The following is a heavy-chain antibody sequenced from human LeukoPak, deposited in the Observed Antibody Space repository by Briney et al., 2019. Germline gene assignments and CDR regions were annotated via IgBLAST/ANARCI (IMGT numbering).Heavy chain of an antibody. CDR1: GGSFSGYY. CDR2: INHSGST. D-gene: IGHD3-22*01. V-gene: IGHV4-34*01. J-gene: IGHJ5*02. Sequence: SETLSLTCAVYGGSFSGYYWSWIRQPPGKGLEWIGEINHSGSTNYNPSLKSRVTISVDTSKNQFSLKLSSVTAADTAVYYCARVKVVVITGWFDPWGQGTLVTVSS. CDR3: ARVKVVVITGWFDP.